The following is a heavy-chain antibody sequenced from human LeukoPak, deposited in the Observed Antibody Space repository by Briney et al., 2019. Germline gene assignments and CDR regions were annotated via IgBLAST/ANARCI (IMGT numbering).Heavy chain of an antibody. CDR1: VFTYSIYA. D-gene: IGHD3-3*02. CDR3: ARVGFLERLYLIDH. V-gene: IGHV3-23*01. Sequence: PGGPLRLSCAASVFTYSIYAMSWAPQAPGKGLEWVSAISGSGGSTYYADSVKGLFTISRDNAKSSQYLQMNSLRAEDTAVYYCARVGFLERLYLIDHWGQGTLVTVSS. CDR2: ISGSGGST. J-gene: IGHJ4*02.